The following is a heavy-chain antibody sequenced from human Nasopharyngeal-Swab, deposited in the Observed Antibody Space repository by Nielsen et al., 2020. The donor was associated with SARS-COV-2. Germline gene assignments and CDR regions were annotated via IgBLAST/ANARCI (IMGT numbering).Heavy chain of an antibody. CDR1: GGSISSSSYY. Sequence: GSLRLSCTVSGGSISSSSYYWGWIRQPPGKGLEWIGSIYYSGSTYYNPSLKSRVTISVETSKNQFSLKLSSVTAADTAVYYCARDRRGGDGFDYWGQGTLVTVSS. CDR3: ARDRRGGDGFDY. CDR2: IYYSGST. D-gene: IGHD2-21*02. V-gene: IGHV4-39*07. J-gene: IGHJ4*02.